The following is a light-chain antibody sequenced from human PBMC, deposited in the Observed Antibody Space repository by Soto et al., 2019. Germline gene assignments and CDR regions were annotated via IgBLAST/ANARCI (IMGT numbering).Light chain of an antibody. CDR3: QQATIFPLT. V-gene: IGKV1-33*01. CDR2: DAS. Sequence: DIQMTQSPSSLSASVGDRVTITCQASQDISNYLNWYQQKPGKAPNLLIFDASNLETGVPSRFSGSESGTDFTLTISSLQPEDSATYYCQQATIFPLTFGGGTEVEIK. J-gene: IGKJ4*01. CDR1: QDISNY.